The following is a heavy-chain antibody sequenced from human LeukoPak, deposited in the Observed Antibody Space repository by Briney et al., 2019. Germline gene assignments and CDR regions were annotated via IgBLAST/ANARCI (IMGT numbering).Heavy chain of an antibody. V-gene: IGHV1-2*02. Sequence: ASVKVSCKASVYSFNDYYKHWVRHAPGQGLEWMGWISPNSGGTNYAQNFQGRVTMTRDTSITAAYMELSGLTSDDTALYYCARNYGGTSKYFDYWGQGTLVTVSS. J-gene: IGHJ4*02. CDR1: VYSFNDYY. D-gene: IGHD4-23*01. CDR2: ISPNSGGT. CDR3: ARNYGGTSKYFDY.